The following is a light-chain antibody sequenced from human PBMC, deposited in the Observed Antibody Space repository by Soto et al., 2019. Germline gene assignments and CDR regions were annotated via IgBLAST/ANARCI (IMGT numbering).Light chain of an antibody. CDR3: SSVTSRSTFYV. Sequence: QSVLTQPASVSGSPGQSITISCSGTSSDVGGYNYVSWYQQHPGKAPKLMIYEVSNRPSWVSNRFSGSKSGNTASLTISGLQAEDEADYYCSSVTSRSTFYVFGTGTKLTVL. J-gene: IGLJ1*01. CDR1: SSDVGGYNY. CDR2: EVS. V-gene: IGLV2-14*01.